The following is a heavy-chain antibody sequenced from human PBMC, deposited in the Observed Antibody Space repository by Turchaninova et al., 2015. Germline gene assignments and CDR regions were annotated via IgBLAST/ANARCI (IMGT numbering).Heavy chain of an antibody. Sequence: EVQLVESGGGLVQPGGSLRLSCSASGFTFSNYAMNWVRRAPGKGLGMVSAMNDNGGSQYYSASGNGRFSISRDNSKNTLFLQMNSLRCDATAVYYCVRRAAGSSYYLDLWGRSTLVTVSS. D-gene: IGHD6-25*01. V-gene: IGHV3-64D*06. CDR2: MNDNGGSQ. CDR3: VRRAAGSSYYLDL. CDR1: GFTFSNYA. J-gene: IGHJ2*01.